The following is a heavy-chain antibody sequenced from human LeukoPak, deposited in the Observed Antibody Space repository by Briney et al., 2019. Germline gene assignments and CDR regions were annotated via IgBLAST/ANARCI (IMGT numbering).Heavy chain of an antibody. CDR3: AGSAARSGTFDY. D-gene: IGHD1-14*01. CDR2: IYYSGST. V-gene: IGHV4-31*03. J-gene: IGHJ4*02. CDR1: GGSISGGGYY. Sequence: SQTLSLTCTVSGGSISGGGYYWSWIRQHPGKGLEWIGYIYYSGSTYYNPSLKSRVTISVDTSKNQFSLKLSSVTAADTAVYYCAGSAARSGTFDYWGQGTLVTVSP.